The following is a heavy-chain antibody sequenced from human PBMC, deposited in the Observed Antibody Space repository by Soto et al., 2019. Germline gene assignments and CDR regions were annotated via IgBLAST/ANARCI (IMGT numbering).Heavy chain of an antibody. J-gene: IGHJ4*01. CDR3: TTDSYMTTIVVRFDY. D-gene: IGHD3-22*01. CDR1: GFTFTNAR. CDR2: IKSKLDGGTT. V-gene: IGHV3-15*07. Sequence: GGSLRLSCAASGFTFTNARINWVRQAPGKGLEWVGRIKSKLDGGTTDFAASVKGRFAISRDDSTHMVYLQMTSLKTEDTAIYYCTTDSYMTTIVVRFDYWGHGTLVTVSS.